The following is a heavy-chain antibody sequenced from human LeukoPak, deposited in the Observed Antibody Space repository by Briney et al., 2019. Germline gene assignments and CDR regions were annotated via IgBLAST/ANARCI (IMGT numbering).Heavy chain of an antibody. CDR2: IYYSGST. CDR1: GGSISSYY. V-gene: IGHV4-59*08. J-gene: IGHJ4*02. D-gene: IGHD2-2*01. CDR3: ARVRSGTSIVVVPAALDY. Sequence: KPSETLSLTCTVSGGSISSYYWSWIRQPPGKGLEWIGYIYYSGSTNYNPSLKSRVTISVDTSKNQFSLKLSSVTAAGTAVYYCARVRSGTSIVVVPAALDYWGQGTLVTVSS.